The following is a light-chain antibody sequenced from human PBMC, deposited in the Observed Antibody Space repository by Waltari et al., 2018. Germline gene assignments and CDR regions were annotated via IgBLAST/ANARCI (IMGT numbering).Light chain of an antibody. V-gene: IGLV4-69*01. J-gene: IGLJ3*02. Sequence: QLVLTQSPSASASLGASVKLTCTLSSGHSTNILAWLQQQPEKGPRFLMNVKSDGSHNKGVGIPDRFSGSSSGAERYLTISSLQSEDEADYYCQTGGHGTWVFGGGTMLTVL. CDR1: SGHSTNI. CDR3: QTGGHGTWV. CDR2: VKSDGSH.